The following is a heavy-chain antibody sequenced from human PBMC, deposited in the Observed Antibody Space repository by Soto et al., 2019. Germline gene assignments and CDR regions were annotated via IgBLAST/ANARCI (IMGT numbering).Heavy chain of an antibody. Sequence: EVQLVESGGGLVQPGRSLRLSCAASGFTFDDYAMHWVRQAPGKGLEWVSGISWNSGSIGYADSVKGRFIISRDNAKNSLYLQMNSLRAEDTALYYCAKDISGYDIYYYYMDVWGKGTTVTVSS. CDR3: AKDISGYDIYYYYMDV. CDR1: GFTFDDYA. V-gene: IGHV3-9*01. J-gene: IGHJ6*03. CDR2: ISWNSGSI. D-gene: IGHD5-12*01.